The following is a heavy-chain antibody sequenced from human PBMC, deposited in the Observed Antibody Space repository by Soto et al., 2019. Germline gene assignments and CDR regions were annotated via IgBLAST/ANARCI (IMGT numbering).Heavy chain of an antibody. CDR1: GYTFTSYD. Sequence: QVQLVQSGAEVKKPGASVKVSCKASGYTFTSYDTNWVRQATGQGLEWMGWMNPNSGNTGNAQKFQGRVSMTRNTSISRAYMERRSLRSEDTAVYYCARERSLAADYWGQGALVTVSS. CDR2: MNPNSGNT. V-gene: IGHV1-8*01. CDR3: ARERSLAADY. D-gene: IGHD6-25*01. J-gene: IGHJ4*02.